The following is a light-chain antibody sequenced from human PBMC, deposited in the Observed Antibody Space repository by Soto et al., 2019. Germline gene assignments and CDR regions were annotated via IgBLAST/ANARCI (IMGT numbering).Light chain of an antibody. V-gene: IGKV1-5*03. CDR2: KAS. Sequence: IQMTQSPSTLSAFVGDRVTITCRASQSIGRWLAWYQQKPGKAPKLLIFKASSLESGVPSRFSGSGSGTEFTLTISSLQSDDFATYYCQQYNSYPLTFGGGTKVDIK. J-gene: IGKJ4*01. CDR1: QSIGRW. CDR3: QQYNSYPLT.